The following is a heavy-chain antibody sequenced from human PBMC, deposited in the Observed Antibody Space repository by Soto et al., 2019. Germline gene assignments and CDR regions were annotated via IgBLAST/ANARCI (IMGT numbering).Heavy chain of an antibody. D-gene: IGHD6-19*01. CDR3: AHTPSGWYLFDY. CDR1: GFSLSTSGLG. J-gene: IGHJ4*02. CDR2: IYWNDDK. Sequence: QLTLKESGPTLVRPTQTLTLTCTFSGFSLSTSGLGVGWIRQPPGKAREWLALIYWNDDKRYSPSLKARLTITTDTSKNQVVLTMTNMDTVDTTTYYCAHTPSGWYLFDYWDKGPLVTVSS. V-gene: IGHV2-5*01.